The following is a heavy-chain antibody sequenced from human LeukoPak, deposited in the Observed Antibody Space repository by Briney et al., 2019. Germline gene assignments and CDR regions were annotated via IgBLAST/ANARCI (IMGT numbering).Heavy chain of an antibody. CDR2: IYTSGST. D-gene: IGHD3-22*01. CDR3: ARFSYDSSGYYGSNY. Sequence: SETLSLTCTVSGGSISSGSYYWSWIRQPAGKGLEWIGRIYTSGSTNHTPSLKSRVTISVDTSKNQFSLKLSSVTAADTAVYYCARFSYDSSGYYGSNYWGQGTLVTVSS. V-gene: IGHV4-61*02. J-gene: IGHJ4*02. CDR1: GGSISSGSYY.